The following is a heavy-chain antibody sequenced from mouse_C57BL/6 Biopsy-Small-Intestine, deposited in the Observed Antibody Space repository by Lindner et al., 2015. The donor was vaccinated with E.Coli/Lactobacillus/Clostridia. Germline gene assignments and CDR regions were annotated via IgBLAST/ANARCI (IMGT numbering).Heavy chain of an antibody. Sequence: VQLQESGAELVKPGASVKMSCKASGYSFTGNNMHWVKQSHGKSLEWIGYIDPYNGATSYNQKFKGKATLTVDKPSSTAYMQLNSLTSEDSAVYHCARLGTGYYFDYWGQGTTLTVSP. J-gene: IGHJ2*01. CDR3: ARLGTGYYFDY. D-gene: IGHD4-1*01. CDR1: GYSFTGNN. V-gene: IGHV1S135*01. CDR2: IDPYNGAT.